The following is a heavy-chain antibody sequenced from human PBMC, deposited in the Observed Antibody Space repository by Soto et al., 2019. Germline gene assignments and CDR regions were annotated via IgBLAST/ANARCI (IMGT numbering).Heavy chain of an antibody. CDR1: GGSISSYY. D-gene: IGHD6-13*01. CDR3: ARVWSYSSSWYFDY. J-gene: IGHJ4*02. V-gene: IGHV4-59*01. Sequence: SETLSLTCTFSGGSISSYYWSWIRQPPGKGLEWIGYIYYSGSTNYNPSLKSRFTISVDTSKNQFSLKLSSVTAADTAVYYCARVWSYSSSWYFDYWGQGTLVTVS. CDR2: IYYSGST.